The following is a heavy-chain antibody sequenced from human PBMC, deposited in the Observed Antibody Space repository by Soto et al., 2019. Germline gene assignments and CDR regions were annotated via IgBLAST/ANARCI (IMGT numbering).Heavy chain of an antibody. CDR3: ARASQMVINPYYYPMDV. V-gene: IGHV4-59*11. D-gene: IGHD3-22*01. Sequence: PSETLSLTCTVSGGSISSHYWTWIWIRQLPGRGLEWVGYIYDSVKTKYNPSLKSRVTISVDTSKNQFSLQLSSVTAADTAVYYCARASQMVINPYYYPMDVWGQGTTVTVSS. J-gene: IGHJ6*02. CDR1: GGSISSHY. CDR2: IYDSVKT.